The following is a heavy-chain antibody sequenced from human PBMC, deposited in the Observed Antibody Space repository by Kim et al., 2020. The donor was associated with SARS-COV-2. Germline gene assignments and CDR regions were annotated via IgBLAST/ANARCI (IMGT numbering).Heavy chain of an antibody. D-gene: IGHD4-17*01. CDR2: ITDSSSHT. CDR1: GFTFSSFS. Sequence: GGSLRLSCAASGFTFSSFSMNWVRQAPGEGLECVSSITDSSSHTYYMDSVKGRFTISRDNAKNSLYLQMNSLRAEDTAVYYCARETYGGIDFWGQGTLVTVSS. V-gene: IGHV3-21*01. J-gene: IGHJ4*02. CDR3: ARETYGGIDF.